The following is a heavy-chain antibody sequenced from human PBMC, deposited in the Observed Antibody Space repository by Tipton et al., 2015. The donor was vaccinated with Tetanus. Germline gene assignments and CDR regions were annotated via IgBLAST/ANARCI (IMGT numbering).Heavy chain of an antibody. CDR1: GGSISSGGYY. CDR3: ARVSRSYYDSSGYYFDY. D-gene: IGHD3-22*01. Sequence: LRLSCTVSGGSISSGGYYWSWIRQHPGKGLEWIGYIYYSGSTYYNPSLKSRVTISVDTSKNQFSLKLSSVTAADTAVYYCARVSRSYYDSSGYYFDYWGQGTLVTVSS. V-gene: IGHV4-31*03. J-gene: IGHJ4*02. CDR2: IYYSGST.